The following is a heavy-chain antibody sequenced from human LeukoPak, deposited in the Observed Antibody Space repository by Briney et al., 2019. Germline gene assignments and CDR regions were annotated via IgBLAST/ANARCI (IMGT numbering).Heavy chain of an antibody. CDR2: IYPGDSDT. CDR1: AYSFSSSW. Sequence: GESLKISCKGSAYSFSSSWIAWVRQMPGRGLDWMGIIYPGDSDTRYSPSFQGQVTTSADKSINTAYLQWSSLKASDTAMYYCARDTGGVGYFDYWGQGTLVTVSS. CDR3: ARDTGGVGYFDY. D-gene: IGHD1-14*01. V-gene: IGHV5-51*01. J-gene: IGHJ4*02.